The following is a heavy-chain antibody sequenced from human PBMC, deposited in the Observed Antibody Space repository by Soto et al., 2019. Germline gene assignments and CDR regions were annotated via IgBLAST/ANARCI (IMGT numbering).Heavy chain of an antibody. CDR1: GYTFTSYY. J-gene: IGHJ4*02. V-gene: IGHV1-46*01. CDR2: INPSGGST. Sequence: SVKVSCKGSGYTFTSYYMHWVRQAPLQVLEWMGIINPSGGSTSYAQKFQGRVTMTRDTSTSTVYMELSSLRSEDTAVYYCARDGGHLRYFDWLPRGPFDYWGQGTLVTVSS. D-gene: IGHD3-9*01. CDR3: ARDGGHLRYFDWLPRGPFDY.